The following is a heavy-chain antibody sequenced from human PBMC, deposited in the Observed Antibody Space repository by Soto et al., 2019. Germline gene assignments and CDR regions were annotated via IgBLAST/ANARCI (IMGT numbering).Heavy chain of an antibody. CDR1: CESISGTIYY. Sequence: SETLSLTCIVSCESISGTIYYWGWIRQPPGKGLEWIGSIYYSGSTYYNPSLKSRVTISVDTSKNHFSLKLTSVTAADTAVYYCARPGGSGWFYFDSWGQGSQVTVSS. J-gene: IGHJ4*02. CDR2: IYYSGST. D-gene: IGHD6-13*01. V-gene: IGHV4-39*02. CDR3: ARPGGSGWFYFDS.